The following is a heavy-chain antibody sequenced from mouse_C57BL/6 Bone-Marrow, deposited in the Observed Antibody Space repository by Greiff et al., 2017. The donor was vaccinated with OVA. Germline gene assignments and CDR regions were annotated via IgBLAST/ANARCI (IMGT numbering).Heavy chain of an antibody. V-gene: IGHV1-82*01. J-gene: IGHJ4*01. D-gene: IGHD1-2*01. Sequence: VQLQQSGPELVKPGASVKISCKASGYAFSSSWMNWVKQRPGKGLEWIGRIYPGDGDTNYNGKFKGKATLTADKSSSTAYMQLSSLTSEDSAVYYCARLPLRRAMDYWGQGTSVTVSS. CDR3: ARLPLRRAMDY. CDR1: GYAFSSSW. CDR2: IYPGDGDT.